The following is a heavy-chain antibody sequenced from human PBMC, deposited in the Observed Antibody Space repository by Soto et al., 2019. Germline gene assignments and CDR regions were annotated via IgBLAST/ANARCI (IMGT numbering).Heavy chain of an antibody. J-gene: IGHJ4*02. V-gene: IGHV3-23*01. CDR2: ITNTADRT. Sequence: EVQLLESGGGLVQPGGSLRLSCAASGITFSSYAMSWVRQAPGKGLEWVSSITNTADRTYYADSVKGRFTISRDNSRQTVYLQMNGLRAEDTAVYYCAKDDIVATIGGAFDYWGQGTLLTVSS. CDR1: GITFSSYA. D-gene: IGHD5-12*01. CDR3: AKDDIVATIGGAFDY.